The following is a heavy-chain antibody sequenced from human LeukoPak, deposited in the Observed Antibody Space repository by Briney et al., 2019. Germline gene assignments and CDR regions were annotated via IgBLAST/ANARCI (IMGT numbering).Heavy chain of an antibody. J-gene: IGHJ4*02. CDR1: GNSIGTTYY. Sequence: SETLSLTCSVSGNSIGTTYYWGVIRQPPGKGLEWIAAIYYTGTTYYKPSLKSRVTMSVDTSKNQFSLKLSSVTAADTAVYYCARLSDNTTPRRVFDYWGQGTLVTVSS. CDR2: IYYTGTT. D-gene: IGHD1-1*01. CDR3: ARLSDNTTPRRVFDY. V-gene: IGHV4-39*07.